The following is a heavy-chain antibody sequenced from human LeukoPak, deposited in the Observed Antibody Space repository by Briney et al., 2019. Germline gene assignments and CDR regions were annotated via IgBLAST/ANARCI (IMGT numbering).Heavy chain of an antibody. J-gene: IGHJ4*02. CDR1: GGSISSYY. V-gene: IGHV4-59*01. Sequence: SETLSLTCTVSGGSISSYYWSRIRQPPGKGLEWIGYIYYSGSTNYNPSLKSRVTISVDTSKNQFSLKLSSVTAADTAVYYCARGPLARYYFDYWGQGTLVTVSS. CDR3: ARGPLARYYFDY. CDR2: IYYSGST. D-gene: IGHD3-3*02.